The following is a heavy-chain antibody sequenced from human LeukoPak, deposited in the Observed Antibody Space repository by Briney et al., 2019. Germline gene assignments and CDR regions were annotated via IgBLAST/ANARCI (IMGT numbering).Heavy chain of an antibody. Sequence: PGGSLRLSCAASGFTFSSYWMHWVRQAPGKGLVWVSRINSDVSSTSYADSVKGPFTISRDNPKNTLYLQMNNLRAEDTAVYYCSSGNSHAFDIWGQGTMVTVSS. J-gene: IGHJ3*02. D-gene: IGHD4-23*01. CDR3: SSGNSHAFDI. CDR1: GFTFSSYW. CDR2: INSDVSST. V-gene: IGHV3-74*01.